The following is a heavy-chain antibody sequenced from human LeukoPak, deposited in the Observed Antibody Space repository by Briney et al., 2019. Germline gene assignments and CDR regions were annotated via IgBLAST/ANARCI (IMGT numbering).Heavy chain of an antibody. V-gene: IGHV4-31*03. CDR2: IYYSGST. CDR3: ARDRYGNYYFDY. CDR1: GGSISSGGYY. D-gene: IGHD1-1*01. J-gene: IGHJ4*02. Sequence: PSETLSLTCTVSGGSISSGGYYWSWIRQHPGKGLEWIGYIYYSGSTYYNPSLKSRVTISVDTSKNQFSLRLSSVTAADTAVYYCARDRYGNYYFDYWGQGTLVTVSS.